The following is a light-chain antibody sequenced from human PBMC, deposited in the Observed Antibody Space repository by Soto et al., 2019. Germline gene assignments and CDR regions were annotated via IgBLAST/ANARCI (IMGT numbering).Light chain of an antibody. CDR3: SSYAGNNIFV. Sequence: QSALTQPPSASGSPGQSVTVSCAGTSSDIGGYNYVSWYQPHPGTAPKLLIYEVSKRPSGVPDRFSASKSGNTASLTVSGLQAEDEGDYYCSSYAGNNIFVFGTGTKVTVL. V-gene: IGLV2-8*01. CDR2: EVS. CDR1: SSDIGGYNY. J-gene: IGLJ1*01.